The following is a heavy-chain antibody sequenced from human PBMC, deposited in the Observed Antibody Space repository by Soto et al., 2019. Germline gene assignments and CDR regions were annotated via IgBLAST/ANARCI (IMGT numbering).Heavy chain of an antibody. CDR1: GVTMSYDAFA. D-gene: IGHD2-21*02. Sequence: SETLSLACIVSGVTMSYDAFAWDCIRQSPGRGWEWLGYITHLETTYYNPSSVSRRSLSIDRTRNKFFLSLSSMTTAEKAGYYCVRGGGYGYYEFWGQGIQVTVSS. J-gene: IGHJ4*02. V-gene: IGHV4-30-2*06. CDR2: ITHLETT. CDR3: VRGGGYGYYEF.